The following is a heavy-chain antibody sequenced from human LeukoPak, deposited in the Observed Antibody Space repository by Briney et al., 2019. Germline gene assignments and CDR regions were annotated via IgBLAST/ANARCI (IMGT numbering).Heavy chain of an antibody. CDR3: TSRTGAI. D-gene: IGHD7-27*01. J-gene: IGHJ3*01. CDR2: MRDNGRDK. CDR1: GFTLSSYG. V-gene: IGHV3-30*02. Sequence: GGSLRLPCAASGFTLSSYGIHWVRQAPGKGLEWVSFMRDNGRDKYYRDSVKGRFTTSRDNSKNTLYLQMNRLRVEDTAVYYCTSRTGAIWGQGTMVTVSS.